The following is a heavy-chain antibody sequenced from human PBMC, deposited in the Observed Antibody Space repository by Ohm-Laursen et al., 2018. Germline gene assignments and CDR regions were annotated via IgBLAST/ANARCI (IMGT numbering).Heavy chain of an antibody. CDR1: GFTFSSYH. Sequence: SLRLSCTASGFTFSSYHINWVRQAPGKGLEWVSFISSASTTIYYADSVKGRFTISRDNAKNTVYMQMDSLRAEDRAVYYCARDRKNGDSAYGMDVWGHGTTVTVSS. J-gene: IGHJ6*02. CDR2: ISSASTTI. V-gene: IGHV3-48*01. D-gene: IGHD4-17*01. CDR3: ARDRKNGDSAYGMDV.